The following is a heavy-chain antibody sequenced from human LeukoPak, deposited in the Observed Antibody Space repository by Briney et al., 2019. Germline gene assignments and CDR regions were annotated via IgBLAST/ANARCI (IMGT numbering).Heavy chain of an antibody. CDR1: GGSISSYY. J-gene: IGHJ4*02. Sequence: SETLSLTCTVSGGSISSYYWSWIRQPPGKGLEWIGYIYYSGSTNYNPSLKSRVTISVDTSKNQFSLKLSSVTAADTAVYYCATPTSGYSYAKYWGQGTLVTVSS. CDR3: ATPTSGYSYAKY. V-gene: IGHV4-59*01. CDR2: IYYSGST. D-gene: IGHD5-18*01.